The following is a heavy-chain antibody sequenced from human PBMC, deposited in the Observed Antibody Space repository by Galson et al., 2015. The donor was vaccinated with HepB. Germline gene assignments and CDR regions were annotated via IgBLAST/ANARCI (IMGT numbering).Heavy chain of an antibody. D-gene: IGHD3-22*01. CDR1: GYSFTSYW. CDR3: ARTGYYDSSGYYPLDY. Sequence: QSGAEVKKPGESLKISCKGSGYSFTSYWIGWVRQMPGKGLEWMGIIYPGDSDTRYSPSFQGQVTISADKSISTAYLQWSSLKASDTAMYYCARTGYYDSSGYYPLDYWGQGTLVTVSS. J-gene: IGHJ4*02. V-gene: IGHV5-51*03. CDR2: IYPGDSDT.